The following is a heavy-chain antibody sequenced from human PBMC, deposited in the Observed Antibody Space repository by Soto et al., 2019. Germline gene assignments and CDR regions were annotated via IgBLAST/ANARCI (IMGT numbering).Heavy chain of an antibody. Sequence: QVQLVQSGAEVKKPGASVKVSCKASGYTFTSYGISWVRQAPGQGLEWMGWISAYNGNTNYAQKLQGRVTMTTDTSTSTDYMELRSLRSDDTAVYYCAREGCSGGSCYAYYYYYYGMDVWGQGTTVTVSS. CDR3: AREGCSGGSCYAYYYYYYGMDV. V-gene: IGHV1-18*01. CDR1: GYTFTSYG. J-gene: IGHJ6*02. D-gene: IGHD2-15*01. CDR2: ISAYNGNT.